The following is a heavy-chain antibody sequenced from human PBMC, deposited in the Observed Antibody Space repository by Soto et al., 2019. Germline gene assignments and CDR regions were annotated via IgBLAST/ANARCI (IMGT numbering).Heavy chain of an antibody. Sequence: GGSLRLSCAASGFTFGDYWMHWVRQPPGKGPEWVSRMTGDGRTTQYADSVKGRFTASRDNARSTLYLQMNSLRAEDTAAYYCATAEVDYWGPGTLVTVSS. CDR2: MTGDGRTT. CDR3: ATAEVDY. CDR1: GFTFGDYW. J-gene: IGHJ4*02. V-gene: IGHV3-74*03.